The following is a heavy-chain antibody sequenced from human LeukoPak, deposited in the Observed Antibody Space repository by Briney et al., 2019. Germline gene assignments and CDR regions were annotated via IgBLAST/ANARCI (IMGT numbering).Heavy chain of an antibody. V-gene: IGHV1-2*02. J-gene: IGHJ5*02. CDR2: INPNSGGT. D-gene: IGHD3-22*01. CDR3: ARGEVVITTAWFDP. Sequence: ASVKVSCKASGYTFTGYYMHWVRQAPGQGLEWMGWINPNSGGTNYAQKFQGRVTMTRDTSISTAYMELRSLRSDDTAVYYCARGEVVITTAWFDPWGQGTLVTVSS. CDR1: GYTFTGYY.